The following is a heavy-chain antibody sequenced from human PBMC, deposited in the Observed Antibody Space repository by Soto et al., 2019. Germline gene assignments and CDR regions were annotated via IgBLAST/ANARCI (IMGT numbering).Heavy chain of an antibody. J-gene: IGHJ4*02. CDR1: GLSFSIYA. D-gene: IGHD2-15*01. Sequence: GGSLRLSCAASGLSFSIYAMSWVRQTPGKGLEWVSTIRKNIESTHYADSVRGRFTISRDDSKNTLYLQMNSLKTEDTAVYYCTTINIRRWGQGTLVTVSS. CDR3: TTINIRR. CDR2: IRKNIEST. V-gene: IGHV3-23*01.